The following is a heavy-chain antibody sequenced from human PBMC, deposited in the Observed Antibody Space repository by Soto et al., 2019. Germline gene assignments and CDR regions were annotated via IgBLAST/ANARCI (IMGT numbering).Heavy chain of an antibody. V-gene: IGHV3-9*01. J-gene: IGHJ2*01. Sequence: EVQLVESGGGLVQPGRSLRLSCEASGFIFDEYAMHWVRQAPGQGLKWVSGISWNGGNIGYADSVRGRFNFSRDIVKNSVYLQMNSLRAEDTSFYYCAKEILPDHPDYGWFDIWGRGTLVTVSS. CDR2: ISWNGGNI. D-gene: IGHD2-15*01. CDR1: GFIFDEYA. CDR3: AKEILPDHPDYGWFDI.